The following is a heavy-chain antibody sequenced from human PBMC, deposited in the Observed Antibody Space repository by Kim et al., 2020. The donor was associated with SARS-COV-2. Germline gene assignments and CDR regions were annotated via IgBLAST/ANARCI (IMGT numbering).Heavy chain of an antibody. CDR1: GFTFSSYW. Sequence: GGSLRLSCAASGFTFSSYWMSWVRQAPGKGLEWVANIKQDGSEKYYVDSVKGRFTISRDNAKNSLYLQMNSLRAEDTAVYYCARAGVVDIVVVPAATRPVDYYYGMDVWGQGTTVTVSS. V-gene: IGHV3-7*01. D-gene: IGHD2-2*03. J-gene: IGHJ6*02. CDR3: ARAGVVDIVVVPAATRPVDYYYGMDV. CDR2: IKQDGSEK.